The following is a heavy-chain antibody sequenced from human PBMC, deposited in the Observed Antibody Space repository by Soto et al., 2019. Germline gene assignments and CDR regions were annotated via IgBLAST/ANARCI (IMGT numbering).Heavy chain of an antibody. CDR3: ARVYYDSSGYCLWFVH. V-gene: IGHV1-18*01. D-gene: IGHD3-22*01. Sequence: ASVKVSCKASGYTFTSYGISWVRQAPGQGLEWMGWISAYNGNTNYAQKLQGRVTMTTDTSTSTAYMELRSLRSDDTAVYYCARVYYDSSGYCLWFVHWGPGTLATVSS. CDR1: GYTFTSYG. CDR2: ISAYNGNT. J-gene: IGHJ5*02.